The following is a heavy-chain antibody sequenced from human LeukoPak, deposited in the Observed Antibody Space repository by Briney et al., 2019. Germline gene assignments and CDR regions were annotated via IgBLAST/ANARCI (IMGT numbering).Heavy chain of an antibody. V-gene: IGHV3-23*01. CDR3: ASSPAGFLEWLPRYYYFDY. CDR2: ISGSGGST. Sequence: PGGSLRLSCAASGFTFSSYAMSWVRQAPGKGLEWVSAISGSGGSTYYADSVKGRFTISRDNSKNTLYLQMNSLRAEDTAVYYCASSPAGFLEWLPRYYYFDYWGQGTLVTVSS. J-gene: IGHJ4*02. D-gene: IGHD3-3*01. CDR1: GFTFSSYA.